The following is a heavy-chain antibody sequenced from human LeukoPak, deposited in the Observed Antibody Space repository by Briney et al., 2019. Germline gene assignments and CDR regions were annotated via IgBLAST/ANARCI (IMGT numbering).Heavy chain of an antibody. D-gene: IGHD4-17*01. CDR2: ISYSGST. CDR3: AMTTVTTLDWFDP. V-gene: IGHV4-59*08. J-gene: IGHJ5*02. CDR1: GGSISSYY. Sequence: PSETLSLTCTVSGGSISSYYWSWIRQPPGKGLEWIGYISYSGSTNYNPSLKSRVTISIDTSKNHFSLKLSSVTAADTAVYYCAMTTVTTLDWFDPWGQGTLVTVSS.